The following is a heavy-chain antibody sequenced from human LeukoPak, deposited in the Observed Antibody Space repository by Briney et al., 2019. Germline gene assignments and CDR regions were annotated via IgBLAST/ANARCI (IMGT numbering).Heavy chain of an antibody. D-gene: IGHD2-2*01. Sequence: PGGSLRLSCAASGFTFSDYYMSWIRQAPGKGLEWVSYISSSGGTIYFADSVKDRFTISRDNAKNSLDLQMNSLRAEDTAMYYCARVWDCSSTSCYGGMDVWGQGTTVTVSS. CDR2: ISSSGGTI. CDR1: GFTFSDYY. J-gene: IGHJ6*02. V-gene: IGHV3-11*01. CDR3: ARVWDCSSTSCYGGMDV.